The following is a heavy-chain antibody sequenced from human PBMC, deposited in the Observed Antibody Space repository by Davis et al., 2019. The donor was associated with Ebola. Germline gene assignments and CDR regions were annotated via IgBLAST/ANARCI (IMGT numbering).Heavy chain of an antibody. CDR2: IWYDGSNK. J-gene: IGHJ2*01. CDR3: ARDPTEWLLLYGYFDL. D-gene: IGHD3-22*01. V-gene: IGHV3-33*01. CDR1: GFTFSSYG. Sequence: GGSLRLSCAASGFTFSSYGMHWVRQAPGKGLEWVAVIWYDGSNKYYADSVKGRFTISRDNSKNTLYLQMNSLRAEDTAVYYCARDPTEWLLLYGYFDLWGRGTLVTVSS.